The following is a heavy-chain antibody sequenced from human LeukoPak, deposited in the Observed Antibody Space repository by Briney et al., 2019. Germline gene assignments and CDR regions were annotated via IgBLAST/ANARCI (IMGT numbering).Heavy chain of an antibody. CDR3: ARERRFCTSTSCYCFFDY. D-gene: IGHD2-2*01. J-gene: IGHJ4*02. V-gene: IGHV3-64*01. CDR2: ISHNGGST. Sequence: PGGSLRLSCAASGFTFSDYAMHWVRQAPGEGLEYVSHISHNGGSTYYAHSVKGRFTISRDNSKNTLYLQLGSLRDEDMAVYYCARERRFCTSTSCYCFFDYWGQGTLVTVSS. CDR1: GFTFSDYA.